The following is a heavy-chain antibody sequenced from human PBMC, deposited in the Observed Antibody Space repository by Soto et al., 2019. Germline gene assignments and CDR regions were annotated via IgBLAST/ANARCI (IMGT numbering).Heavy chain of an antibody. CDR3: AAPRDEYGSGISWFTYGMDV. D-gene: IGHD3-10*01. V-gene: IGHV3-23*01. CDR1: GFTFSDYA. CDR2: LNGAGGST. Sequence: GGSLRLSCLASGFTFSDYAMTWVRHVPGRGLEWVSSLNGAGGSTYYADSVRGRFTIARDNSQNTLFLQMNRLTVDDTAIYYCAAPRDEYGSGISWFTYGMDVWGQGTTVTVSS. J-gene: IGHJ6*02.